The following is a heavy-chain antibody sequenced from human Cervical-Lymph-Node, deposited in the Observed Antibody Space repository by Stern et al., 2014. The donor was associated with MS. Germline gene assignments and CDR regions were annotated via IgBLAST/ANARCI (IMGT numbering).Heavy chain of an antibody. CDR3: AREHNWNYFDL. J-gene: IGHJ4*02. V-gene: IGHV4-30-2*01. CDR1: GGSITSNGDS. Sequence: QLQLTESGSGLVKPSQTLSLTCLFSGGSITSNGDSWSWIRQPPVKGLEWLVRIYQGGRSYYNPSLRSRLSMSVAQSKTQFSLRLTSGTAADTAVYFCAREHNWNYFDLWGQGTLVSVSP. D-gene: IGHD1-1*01. CDR2: IYQGGRS.